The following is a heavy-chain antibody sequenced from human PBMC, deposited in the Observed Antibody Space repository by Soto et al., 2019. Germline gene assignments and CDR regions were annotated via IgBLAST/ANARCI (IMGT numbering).Heavy chain of an antibody. CDR3: ATKLLGFVILTGYYHYYYYGMDV. CDR1: GYXFTIYG. CDR2: INAGNGKT. Sequence: ASVKVSCKASGYXFTIYGLSWVRQAPGQGLEWMGWINAGNGKTKYSQKYQGRVTITRDTSASTAYMELSSLISEDTAVYYCATKLLGFVILTGYYHYYYYGMDVWGQGTTVTVSS. J-gene: IGHJ6*02. V-gene: IGHV1-3*01. D-gene: IGHD3-9*01.